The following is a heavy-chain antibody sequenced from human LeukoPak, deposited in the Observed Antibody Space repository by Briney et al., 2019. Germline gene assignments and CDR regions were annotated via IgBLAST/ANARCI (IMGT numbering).Heavy chain of an antibody. CDR2: ISSSSSTI. CDR3: ARDRFPYDSSGYYGY. Sequence: GGSLRLSCAASGFTFSSYSMNWVRQAPGKGLEWVSYISSSSSTIYYADSVKGRFTISRDNAKNSLYLQMNSLRAEDTAVYYCARDRFPYDSSGYYGYWGQGTLVPVSS. V-gene: IGHV3-48*01. D-gene: IGHD3-22*01. J-gene: IGHJ4*02. CDR1: GFTFSSYS.